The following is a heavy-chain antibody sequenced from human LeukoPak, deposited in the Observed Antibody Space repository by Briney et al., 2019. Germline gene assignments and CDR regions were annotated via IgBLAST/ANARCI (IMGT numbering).Heavy chain of an antibody. Sequence: GGSLRLSCAASGFTFSSYEMNWVRQAPGKGLEWVGRIKSKTDGGTTDYAAPVKGRFTISRDDSKNTLYLQMNSLKTEHTAVYYCTTESYYYDSSGYFTPDYWGQGTLVTVSS. CDR2: IKSKTDGGTT. CDR3: TTESYYYDSSGYFTPDY. D-gene: IGHD3-22*01. V-gene: IGHV3-15*01. J-gene: IGHJ4*02. CDR1: GFTFSSYE.